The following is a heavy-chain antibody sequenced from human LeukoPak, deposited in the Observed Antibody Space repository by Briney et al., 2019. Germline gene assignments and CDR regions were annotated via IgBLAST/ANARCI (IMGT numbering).Heavy chain of an antibody. J-gene: IGHJ4*02. CDR3: ARSDCGGDCYLPYYFDY. Sequence: KPGESLKISCKGSGYSFTSYWIGWVRQMPGKGLEWMGIIYPGDSDTRYSPSFQGQVTISADKSISTAYLQWSSLKASDTAMYYCARSDCGGDCYLPYYFDYWGQGTLVTVSS. D-gene: IGHD2-21*01. CDR1: GYSFTSYW. CDR2: IYPGDSDT. V-gene: IGHV5-51*01.